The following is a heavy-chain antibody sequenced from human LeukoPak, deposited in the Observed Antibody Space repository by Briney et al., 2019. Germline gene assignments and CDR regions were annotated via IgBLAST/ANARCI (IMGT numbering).Heavy chain of an antibody. CDR2: ISGSGGST. V-gene: IGHV3-23*01. J-gene: IGHJ4*02. CDR3: AKVSQDREFDY. Sequence: GGSLRLSCAASGCTFSSYAMSWVRQAPGKGLEWGSSISGSGGSTYYADSVKGRFTISRDNSKNTLYLQMNSLRAEDTAVYYCAKVSQDREFDYWGQGTLVTVSS. CDR1: GCTFSSYA.